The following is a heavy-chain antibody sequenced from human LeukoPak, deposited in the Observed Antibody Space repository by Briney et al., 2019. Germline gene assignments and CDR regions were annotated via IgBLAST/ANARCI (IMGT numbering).Heavy chain of an antibody. D-gene: IGHD3-10*01. CDR1: GGSISSYF. CDR2: IYSSGST. Sequence: PSETLSLTCTVSGGSISSYFWSWIRQPAGKGVEWIGRIYSSGSTNYNPSLKSRVTMSVDTSKNLFALNLPSVTAADTAVYYCAIGSYLDVWGQGTTVTVSS. J-gene: IGHJ6*02. V-gene: IGHV4-4*07. CDR3: AIGSYLDV.